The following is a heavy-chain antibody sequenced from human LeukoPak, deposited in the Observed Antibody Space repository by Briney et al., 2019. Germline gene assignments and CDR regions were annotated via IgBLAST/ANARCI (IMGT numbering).Heavy chain of an antibody. CDR1: GFTVSTNF. CDR3: ARDHLYDSSGFPYDAFDI. Sequence: GGSLRLSCAASGFTVSTNFMAWVRQAPGKGLEWLSVIHSGGSSEYADSVKGRFTISRDTSKNTVYLQMNSLRAEDTAVYCCARDHLYDSSGFPYDAFDIWGQGTMVTVSS. CDR2: IHSGGSS. V-gene: IGHV3-53*01. D-gene: IGHD3-22*01. J-gene: IGHJ3*02.